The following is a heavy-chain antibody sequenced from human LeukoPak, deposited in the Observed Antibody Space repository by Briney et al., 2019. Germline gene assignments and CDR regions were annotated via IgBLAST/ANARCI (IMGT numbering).Heavy chain of an antibody. Sequence: SETLSLTCTVSGGSISSSSYYWGWIRQPPGKGLEWIGSIYYSGSTYYNPSLKSRVTISVDTSKNQFSLKLSSVTAADTAVYYCARPVYSGLEYYFDYWGQGTLVTVSS. CDR2: IYYSGST. J-gene: IGHJ4*02. CDR3: ARPVYSGLEYYFDY. V-gene: IGHV4-39*01. D-gene: IGHD2-8*01. CDR1: GGSISSSSYY.